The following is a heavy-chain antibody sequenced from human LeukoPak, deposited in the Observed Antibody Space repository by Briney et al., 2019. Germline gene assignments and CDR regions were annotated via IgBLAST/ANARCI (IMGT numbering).Heavy chain of an antibody. V-gene: IGHV4-59*01. D-gene: IGHD1-1*01. J-gene: IGHJ4*02. Sequence: SETLSLTCTVTRGSISSYYWSWIRQPPGKGLEWIGYIYYSGSTNYNPSLKSRVTISVDSSKNQFFLKLSSVTAADTAVYYCARGLRTTKVDYWGQGTLVTVSS. CDR1: RGSISSYY. CDR3: ARGLRTTKVDY. CDR2: IYYSGST.